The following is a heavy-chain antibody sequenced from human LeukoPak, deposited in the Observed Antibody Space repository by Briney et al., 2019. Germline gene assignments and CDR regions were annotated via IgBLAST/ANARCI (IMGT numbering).Heavy chain of an antibody. J-gene: IGHJ5*02. D-gene: IGHD3-22*01. V-gene: IGHV3-23*01. CDR3: AKVKSRLTVVGA. Sequence: PGGSLRLSCAASGFMFRSSSMSWVRQAPGKGLEWVSSISGVGDITHYAESVQGRFTISRDNSGNTLYVQMNSLRVDDTAVYYCAKVKSRLTVVGAWGQGALVTVSS. CDR1: GFMFRSSS. CDR2: ISGVGDIT.